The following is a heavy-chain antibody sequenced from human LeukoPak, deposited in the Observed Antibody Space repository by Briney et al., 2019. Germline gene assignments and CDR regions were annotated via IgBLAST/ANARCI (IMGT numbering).Heavy chain of an antibody. D-gene: IGHD3-22*01. Sequence: GGSLRLSCAASGFTFSSYAMSWVRQAPGKGLEWVSAIRGSGGSTYYADSVKGRFTISRDNSKNTLYLQMNSLRAEDTAVYYCAKDRMYYYDSSGRLYFQHWGQGTLVTVSS. CDR2: IRGSGGST. CDR1: GFTFSSYA. J-gene: IGHJ1*01. CDR3: AKDRMYYYDSSGRLYFQH. V-gene: IGHV3-23*01.